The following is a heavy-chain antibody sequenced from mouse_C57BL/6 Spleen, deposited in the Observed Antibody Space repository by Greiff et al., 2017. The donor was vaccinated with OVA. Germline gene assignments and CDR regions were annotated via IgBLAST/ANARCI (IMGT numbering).Heavy chain of an antibody. J-gene: IGHJ3*01. CDR1: GYTFTSYW. D-gene: IGHD2-1*01. CDR3: ARIYYGNYAWFAY. Sequence: QVQLQQPGAELVRPGPSVKLSCKASGYTFTSYWMHWVKQRPGQGLEWIGVIDPSDSYTNYNQKFKGKATLTVDTSSSTAYMQLSSLTSEDSAVYYCARIYYGNYAWFAYWGQGTLVTVSA. CDR2: IDPSDSYT. V-gene: IGHV1-59*01.